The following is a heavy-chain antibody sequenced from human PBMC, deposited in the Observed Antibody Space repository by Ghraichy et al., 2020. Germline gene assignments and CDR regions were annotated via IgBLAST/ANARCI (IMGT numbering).Heavy chain of an antibody. J-gene: IGHJ4*02. D-gene: IGHD1-1*01. V-gene: IGHV3-7*01. CDR3: ARDDLGTTQSQLFDY. Sequence: GGSLRLSCAASGFTFSSYWMSWVRQAPGKGLEWVANIKQDGSEKYYVDSVKGRFTISRDNAKNSLYLQMNSLRAEDTAVYYCARDDLGTTQSQLFDYWGQGTLVTVSS. CDR1: GFTFSSYW. CDR2: IKQDGSEK.